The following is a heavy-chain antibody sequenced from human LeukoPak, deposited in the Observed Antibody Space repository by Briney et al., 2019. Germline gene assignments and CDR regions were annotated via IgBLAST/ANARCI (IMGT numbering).Heavy chain of an antibody. CDR3: ARERNNSDHYMDV. J-gene: IGHJ6*03. CDR2: IYSSGST. CDR1: RGSISYFY. Sequence: SSETLSLTCTVSRGSISYFYWSWIRQPPGKGLEWIGYIYSSGSTNYNPSLKSRVTISVDTSKNQFSLKLSSVTAADTAVYYCARERNNSDHYMDVWGKGTTVTISS. V-gene: IGHV4-59*01. D-gene: IGHD1-1*01.